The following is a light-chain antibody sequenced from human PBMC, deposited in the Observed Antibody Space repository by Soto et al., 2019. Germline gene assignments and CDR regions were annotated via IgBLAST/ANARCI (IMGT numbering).Light chain of an antibody. CDR2: GAS. V-gene: IGKV3-15*01. J-gene: IGKJ4*01. CDR3: QQNNKGPPVT. Sequence: EVVMTHSPATVSVSPGEGVTLSCRASQTISNDLAWYQQKPGQAPRLLIYGASTRATGVPARFSGGGSGTEFTLTISSLQSEDFAFYYCQQNNKGPPVTFGGGTKVDIK. CDR1: QTISND.